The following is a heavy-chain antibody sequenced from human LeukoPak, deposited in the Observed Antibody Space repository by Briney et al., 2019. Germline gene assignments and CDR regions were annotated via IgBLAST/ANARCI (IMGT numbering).Heavy chain of an antibody. CDR1: GGSFSGYY. CDR3: ARGLRNYYGSGSYFEPFDY. Sequence: KPSETLSLTCAVYGGSFSGYYWSWIRQPPGKGLEWIGEINHSGSTNYNPSLKSRVTISVYTSKNQFSLKLSSVTAADTAVYYCARGLRNYYGSGSYFEPFDYWGQGTLVTVSS. CDR2: INHSGST. V-gene: IGHV4-34*01. J-gene: IGHJ4*02. D-gene: IGHD3-10*01.